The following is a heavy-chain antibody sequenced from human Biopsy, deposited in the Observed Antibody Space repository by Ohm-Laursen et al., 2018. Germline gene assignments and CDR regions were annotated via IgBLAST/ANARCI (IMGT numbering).Heavy chain of an antibody. CDR1: GGSISNYN. J-gene: IGHJ5*02. Sequence: SQTLSLTCTVSGGSISNYNWCWIRQPARKGLEWIGRIYSSGSTNYNPYLQSRVTMSVDTSKNQFSLILSSMTAADTAVYYCAREPRIAAVDYFDPWGQGTLVTVSS. V-gene: IGHV4-4*07. CDR2: IYSSGST. CDR3: AREPRIAAVDYFDP. D-gene: IGHD6-13*01.